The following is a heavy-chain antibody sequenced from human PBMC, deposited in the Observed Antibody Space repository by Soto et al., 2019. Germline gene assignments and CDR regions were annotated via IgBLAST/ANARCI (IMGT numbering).Heavy chain of an antibody. CDR1: GFTFSGLA. Sequence: GGSWRPSCGSYGFTFSGLALCWVRQVRGVGLEWVSAISGSGGSTYYADSVKGRFTISRDNSKNTLYLQMNSLRAEDTAVYYCAKDRGVLRFLEWLFPDAFDIWGQGTMVTVSS. CDR3: AKDRGVLRFLEWLFPDAFDI. V-gene: IGHV3-23*01. CDR2: ISGSGGST. J-gene: IGHJ3*02. D-gene: IGHD3-3*01.